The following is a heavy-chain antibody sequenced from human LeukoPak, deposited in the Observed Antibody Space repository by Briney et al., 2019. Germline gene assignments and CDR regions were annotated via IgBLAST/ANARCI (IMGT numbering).Heavy chain of an antibody. CDR3: ARDGYCSSTSCYRNWFDP. D-gene: IGHD2-2*03. CDR2: ISAYNGNT. V-gene: IGHV1-18*01. Sequence: ASVKVSCTASGYTFTSYGISWVRQAPGQGLEWMGWISAYNGNTNYAQKLQGRVTMTTDTSTSTAYMELRSLRSDDTAVYYCARDGYCSSTSCYRNWFDPWGQGTLVTVSS. J-gene: IGHJ5*02. CDR1: GYTFTSYG.